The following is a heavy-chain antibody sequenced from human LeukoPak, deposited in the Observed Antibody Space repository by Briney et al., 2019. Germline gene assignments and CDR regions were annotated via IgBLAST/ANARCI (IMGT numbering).Heavy chain of an antibody. V-gene: IGHV3-33*01. CDR2: IWYDGSNK. J-gene: IGHJ3*02. D-gene: IGHD6-19*01. CDR3: ARAGHSSGWYYDAFDI. Sequence: GGSLRLSCAASGFTFSSYGMHWVRQAPGKGLEWVAVIWYDGSNKYYADSVKGRFTISRDNSKNTLYLQMNSLRAEDTAVYYCARAGHSSGWYYDAFDIWGQGTMVTVSS. CDR1: GFTFSSYG.